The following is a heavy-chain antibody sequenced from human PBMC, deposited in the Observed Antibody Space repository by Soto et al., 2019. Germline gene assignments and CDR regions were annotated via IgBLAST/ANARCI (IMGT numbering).Heavy chain of an antibody. CDR2: IIPIFGTA. Sequence: GASVKVSCKASGGTFSSNAISWVRQAPGQGLEWMGGIIPIFGTANYAKKFQGRDTITADESTSTAYMGRSSLRSEDTAVYYCARRPQFGGFDYWGQGTLVTVSS. CDR3: ARRPQFGGFDY. CDR1: GGTFSSNA. J-gene: IGHJ4*02. D-gene: IGHD3-10*01. V-gene: IGHV1-69*13.